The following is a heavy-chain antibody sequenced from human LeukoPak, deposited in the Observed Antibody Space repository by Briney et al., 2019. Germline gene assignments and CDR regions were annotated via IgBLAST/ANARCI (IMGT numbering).Heavy chain of an antibody. CDR2: VDPEDGET. CDR3: ATDGPGRYSSGSLHAFDI. D-gene: IGHD5-18*01. CDR1: GYTFTDYY. V-gene: IGHV1-69-2*01. Sequence: GATVKISCKVSGYTFTDYYMHWVQQAPGKGLEWMGLVDPEDGETIYAEKFQGRVTITAATSTDTAYMELSSLRSEDTAVYYCATDGPGRYSSGSLHAFDIWGQGTIVTVSS. J-gene: IGHJ3*02.